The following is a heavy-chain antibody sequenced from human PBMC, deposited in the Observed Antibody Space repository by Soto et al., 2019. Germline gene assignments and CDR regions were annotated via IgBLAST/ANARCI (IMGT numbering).Heavy chain of an antibody. CDR2: ISGSGGST. J-gene: IGHJ3*02. CDR3: AKDHYYYDSSGYFSDDAFDI. CDR1: GFTFSSYA. V-gene: IGHV3-23*01. D-gene: IGHD3-22*01. Sequence: GGSLRLSCAASGFTFSSYAMSWVRQAPGKGLEWVSAISGSGGSTYYADSVKGRFTISRDNSKNTLYLQMNSLRAEDTAVYYCAKDHYYYDSSGYFSDDAFDIWGQGTMVTVSS.